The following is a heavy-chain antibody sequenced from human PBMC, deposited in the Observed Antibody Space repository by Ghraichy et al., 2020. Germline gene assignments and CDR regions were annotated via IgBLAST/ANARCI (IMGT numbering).Heavy chain of an antibody. Sequence: SETLSLTCTVSDGSISSYYWSWVRQPPGKGLEWIGCIYASGCTSYDPSLKSRVTISLDTSKNQFSLNLNSVTAADTAVYYCARHRRKASISDLDFWGQGTLVTVSS. CDR1: DGSISSYY. CDR2: IYASGCT. CDR3: ARHRRKASISDLDF. J-gene: IGHJ4*02. V-gene: IGHV4-4*09.